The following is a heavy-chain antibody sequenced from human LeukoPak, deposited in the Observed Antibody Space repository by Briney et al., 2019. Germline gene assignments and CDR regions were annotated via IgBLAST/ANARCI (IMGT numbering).Heavy chain of an antibody. Sequence: SETLSLTCAVYGGSFSGYYWSWIRQPPGKGLEWIGEINHNGSTNYNPSLKSRVTISVDTSKNQFSLKLSSVTAADTAVYYCARHRVVPAAHYYFDYWGQGTLVTVSS. D-gene: IGHD2-2*01. V-gene: IGHV4-34*01. CDR2: INHNGST. CDR1: GGSFSGYY. J-gene: IGHJ4*02. CDR3: ARHRVVPAAHYYFDY.